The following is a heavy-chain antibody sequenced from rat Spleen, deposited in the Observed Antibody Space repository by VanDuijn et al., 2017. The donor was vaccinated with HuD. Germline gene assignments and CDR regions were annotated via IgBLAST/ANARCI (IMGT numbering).Heavy chain of an antibody. CDR3: ARAPSYSSLNPHWFAY. J-gene: IGHJ3*01. D-gene: IGHD1-2*01. CDR2: IITGGGNT. Sequence: EVQLVESGGGLVQPGRSMKLSCAASGFTFSNYYMAWVRQAPTKGLEWVASIITGGGNTYYRDSVKGRFTISRDNAKSTLSLQMDSLRSEDTATYYCARAPSYSSLNPHWFAYWGQGTLVTVSS. CDR1: GFTFSNYY. V-gene: IGHV5-25*01.